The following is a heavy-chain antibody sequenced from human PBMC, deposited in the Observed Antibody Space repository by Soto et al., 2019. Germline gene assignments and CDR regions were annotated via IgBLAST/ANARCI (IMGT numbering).Heavy chain of an antibody. CDR3: ARAKTTMLVLENY. D-gene: IGHD3-22*01. CDR2: IYNSGTT. Sequence: PSETLSLTCTVSGDSVNSGTYYWSWIRQPPGKGLEWIGYIYNSGTTKYNPSLKSRVTISVDTSKNQFSLNLSSVTAADTAVYFCARAKTTMLVLENYWGQGSLVIVSS. CDR1: GDSVNSGTYY. V-gene: IGHV4-61*01. J-gene: IGHJ4*02.